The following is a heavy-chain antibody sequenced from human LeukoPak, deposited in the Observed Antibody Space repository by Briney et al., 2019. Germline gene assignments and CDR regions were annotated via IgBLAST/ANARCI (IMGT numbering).Heavy chain of an antibody. J-gene: IGHJ4*02. Sequence: SGGSLRLSCAASGFTFSSYDMHWVRQATGKGLEWVSAIGTAGDTYYPGSVKGRFTISRENAKNSLYLQMNSLRAEDTAVYYCARSTSGWYFDYWGQGTLVTVSS. CDR2: IGTAGDT. CDR3: ARSTSGWYFDY. D-gene: IGHD6-19*01. CDR1: GFTFSSYD. V-gene: IGHV3-13*01.